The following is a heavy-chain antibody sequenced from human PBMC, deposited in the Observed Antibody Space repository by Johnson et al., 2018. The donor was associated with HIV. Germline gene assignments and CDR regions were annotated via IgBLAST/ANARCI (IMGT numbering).Heavy chain of an antibody. J-gene: IGHJ3*01. CDR1: GFTFSNAW. D-gene: IGHD3-22*01. Sequence: VQLVEFGGGLVKPGGSLRLSCAASGFTFSNAWMSWVRQAPGKGLEWVGRIKSKTDGETTDYAAPVKGRFSISRDESQNTVYLEMNSLKTEDTAVYYCTTVADTSGYYPIKPFDDAFDLWGQGAMVTVSS. CDR2: IKSKTDGETT. CDR3: TTVADTSGYYPIKPFDDAFDL. V-gene: IGHV3-15*01.